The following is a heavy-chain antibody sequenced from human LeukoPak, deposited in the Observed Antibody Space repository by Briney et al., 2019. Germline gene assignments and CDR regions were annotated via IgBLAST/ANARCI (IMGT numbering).Heavy chain of an antibody. CDR1: GGSISSYY. J-gene: IGHJ5*02. CDR3: ARGIGQDNWFDP. Sequence: SETLSLTCTVSGGSISSYYWSWIRQPPGKGLEWIGYIYYSGSNNYNPSLKGRVTISVDTSKNQFSLKLSSVTAADTAVYYCARGIGQDNWFDPWGQGTLVTVSS. V-gene: IGHV4-59*01. CDR2: IYYSGSN.